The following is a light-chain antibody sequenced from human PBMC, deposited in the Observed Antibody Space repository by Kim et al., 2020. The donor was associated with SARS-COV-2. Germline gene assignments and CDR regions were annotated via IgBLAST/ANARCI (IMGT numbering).Light chain of an antibody. CDR1: QTINTW. J-gene: IGKJ2*01. CDR2: MAS. Sequence: DIQMTQSPSTLSASVGDRVTITCRTSQTINTWVAWYQQKPGKAPKVLIYMASSLQSEVPSRFSGSGSGTEFTLTISNLQPDDFATYYCQQYYSYPYTFGQGTKLEI. CDR3: QQYYSYPYT. V-gene: IGKV1-5*03.